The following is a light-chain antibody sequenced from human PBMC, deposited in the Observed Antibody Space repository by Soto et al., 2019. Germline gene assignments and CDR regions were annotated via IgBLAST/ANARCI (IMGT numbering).Light chain of an antibody. CDR3: QQYTNWHPWP. CDR1: QSVSSN. CDR2: GAS. V-gene: IGKV3-15*01. J-gene: IGKJ1*01. Sequence: EIVMTQSPATLSVSPGERATLSCRASQSVSSNLAWYQQKPGQAPRLLIYGASTRDTGIPARFSGSGSGTEFTLTIRSLQSEDFAVYYCQQYTNWHPWPFGQGHKVEIK.